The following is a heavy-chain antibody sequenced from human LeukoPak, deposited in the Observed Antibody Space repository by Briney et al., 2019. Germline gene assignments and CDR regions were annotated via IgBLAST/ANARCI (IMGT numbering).Heavy chain of an antibody. D-gene: IGHD6-13*01. Sequence: GGSLRLSCVASGFTFSSYGMSWVRQAPGKGLEWVSAISGSDDSTYYADSVRGRFTISRDVSKNTLFLQMNSLRAEDTAVYYCAKDQWIAAAGTFDYWGQGTLVTVSS. CDR1: GFTFSSYG. CDR2: ISGSDDST. V-gene: IGHV3-23*01. J-gene: IGHJ4*02. CDR3: AKDQWIAAAGTFDY.